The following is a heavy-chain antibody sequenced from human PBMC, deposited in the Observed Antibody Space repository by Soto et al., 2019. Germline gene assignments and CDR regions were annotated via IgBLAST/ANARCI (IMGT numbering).Heavy chain of an antibody. J-gene: IGHJ4*02. V-gene: IGHV4-59*01. CDR1: GGSISSYY. CDR3: ARGRYYDYIWGSYRLYYFDY. D-gene: IGHD3-16*02. Sequence: SETLSLTCTVSGGSISSYYWSWIRQPPGKGLEWIGYIYYSGSTNYNPSLKSRVTISVDTSKNQFSLKLSSVTAADTAVYYCARGRYYDYIWGSYRLYYFDYWGQGTLVTVPS. CDR2: IYYSGST.